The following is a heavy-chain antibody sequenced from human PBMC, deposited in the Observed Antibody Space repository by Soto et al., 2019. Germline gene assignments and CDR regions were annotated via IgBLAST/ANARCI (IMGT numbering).Heavy chain of an antibody. CDR3: ARDVWLPAHFDS. CDR2: IKEDGTEK. Sequence: EVQLVESGGGLVQPGGSLRLSCAASGFTFRTFWMSWVRQAPGKGLEWVANIKEDGTEKNYVDSVRGRFTISRDNTKNSLYLQMHSLRVEDTAVYYCARDVWLPAHFDSWGQGTLVTVSS. V-gene: IGHV3-7*03. J-gene: IGHJ4*02. D-gene: IGHD2-8*01. CDR1: GFTFRTFW.